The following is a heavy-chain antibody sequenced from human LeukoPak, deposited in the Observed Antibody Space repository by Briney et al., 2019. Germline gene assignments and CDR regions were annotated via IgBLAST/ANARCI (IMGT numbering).Heavy chain of an antibody. Sequence: SETLSLTCTVSGGSISYYYWSWIRQPPGKGLEWIGYIYYSGNTNSNPSLKSRVTISVDTSKNQFSLKLSSVTAADTAVYYCARMTTVTSSDVFDIWGQGTMVTVSS. CDR1: GGSISYYY. D-gene: IGHD4-17*01. J-gene: IGHJ3*02. CDR3: ARMTTVTSSDVFDI. CDR2: IYYSGNT. V-gene: IGHV4-59*01.